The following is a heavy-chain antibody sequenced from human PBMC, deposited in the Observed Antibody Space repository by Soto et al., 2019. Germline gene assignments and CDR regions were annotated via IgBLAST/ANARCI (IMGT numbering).Heavy chain of an antibody. V-gene: IGHV4-59*08. CDR1: GGSISPYY. J-gene: IGHJ6*02. CDR2: IYYAGTT. Sequence: PSETLSLTCTVSGGSISPYYWSWIRQPPGKGLEWVGYIYYAGTTSYNPSLKSRVTISVDTSKNQFSLKLSSVTAADTAVYYCACIFSGGYGYGFYYYGMDVWGQGATVTVSS. D-gene: IGHD5-18*01. CDR3: ACIFSGGYGYGFYYYGMDV.